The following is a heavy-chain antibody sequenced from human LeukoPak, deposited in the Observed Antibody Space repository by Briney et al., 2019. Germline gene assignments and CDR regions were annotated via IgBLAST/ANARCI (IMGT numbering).Heavy chain of an antibody. J-gene: IGHJ3*02. CDR1: GRSINSGTDY. CDR2: TFSSGST. CDR3: AKTWSGTFHI. V-gene: IGHV4-61*09. Sequence: SETLSLTCTVSGRSINSGTDYWRWLRQPAGKGLEWIGHTFSSGSTNYNPSLKSRVTISVDTPKNQFSLSLASVTAADTAIYYCAKTWSGTFHIWGQGTMVTVSS. D-gene: IGHD2-15*01.